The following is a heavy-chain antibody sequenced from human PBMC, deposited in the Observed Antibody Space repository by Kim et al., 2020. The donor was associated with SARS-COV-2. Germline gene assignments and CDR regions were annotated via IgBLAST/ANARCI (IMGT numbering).Heavy chain of an antibody. CDR3: ASHNTLTY. J-gene: IGHJ4*01. D-gene: IGHD2-15*01. Sequence: DGRETAYADSVKGRFAISRDNAKNSLYLQMNSLSVEDTGIYYCASHNTLTYWGHGTVVTVSS. V-gene: IGHV3-7*01. CDR2: DGRET.